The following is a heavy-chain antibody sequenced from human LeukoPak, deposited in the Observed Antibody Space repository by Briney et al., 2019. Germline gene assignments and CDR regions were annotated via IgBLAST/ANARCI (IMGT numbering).Heavy chain of an antibody. D-gene: IGHD3-22*01. CDR2: ISYDGSNK. CDR1: GFTFSSYG. J-gene: IGHJ6*02. CDR3: AKDYYDSSGYGYYYYYYGMDV. Sequence: PGGSLRLSCAASGFTFSSYGMHWVRQALGKGLEWVAVISYDGSNKYYADSVKGRFTISRDNSKNTLYLQMNSLRSEDTAVYYCAKDYYDSSGYGYYYYYYGMDVWGQGTTVTVSS. V-gene: IGHV3-30*18.